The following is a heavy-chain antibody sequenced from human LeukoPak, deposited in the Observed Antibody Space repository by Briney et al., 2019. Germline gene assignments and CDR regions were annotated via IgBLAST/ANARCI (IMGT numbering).Heavy chain of an antibody. CDR3: ARGRYSSSWFPRDAFDI. V-gene: IGHV1-2*02. CDR2: INPNSGGT. CDR1: GYIFTGYY. Sequence: VASVKVSCKASGYIFTGYYMHWVRQAPGQGLEWMGWINPNSGGTNYAQKFQGRVTMTSDTSISTAYMELSRLRSDDTAVYYCARGRYSSSWFPRDAFDIWGQGTMVTVSS. D-gene: IGHD6-13*01. J-gene: IGHJ3*02.